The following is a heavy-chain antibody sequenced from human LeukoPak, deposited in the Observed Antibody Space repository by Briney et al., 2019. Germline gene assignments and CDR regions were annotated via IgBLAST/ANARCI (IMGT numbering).Heavy chain of an antibody. D-gene: IGHD2-15*01. CDR1: GFPFSSHA. V-gene: IGHV3-23*01. Sequence: GSLRLSCAASGFPFSSHAMSCVRQPPGKGLEWVAAISNGKTYYADSVRGRFAISRDDSTNTVYLHMNSLRDEDTALYHCVREAGYCAPVCVKTNWFDPWGQGTLVTVSS. J-gene: IGHJ5*02. CDR3: VREAGYCAPVCVKTNWFDP. CDR2: ISNGKT.